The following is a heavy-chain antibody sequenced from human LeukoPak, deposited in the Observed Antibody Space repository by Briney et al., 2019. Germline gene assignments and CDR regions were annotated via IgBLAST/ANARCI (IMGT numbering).Heavy chain of an antibody. CDR2: ISAYNGNT. J-gene: IGHJ4*02. D-gene: IGHD3-16*02. V-gene: IGHV1-18*01. CDR3: ARDHGGYVWGSYRPLGY. CDR1: GGTFSSYA. Sequence: ASVKVSCKASGGTFSSYAISWMRQAPGQGLEWMGWISAYNGNTNYAQKPQGRVTMTTDTSTSTAYMELRSLRSDDTAVYYCARDHGGYVWGSYRPLGYWGQGTLVTVSS.